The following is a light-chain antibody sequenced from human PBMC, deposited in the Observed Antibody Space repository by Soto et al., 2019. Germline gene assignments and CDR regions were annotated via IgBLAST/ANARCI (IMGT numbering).Light chain of an antibody. J-gene: IGKJ3*01. CDR3: QQYNNWPPAT. Sequence: EIVMTQSPATLSVSPGERATLSCRASQSLSSNLAWYQQKPGQAPRLLIYGASTRATGIPARFSGSGSGTEFTLTISSLQSEDFAVYSCQQYNNWPPATFGPGTKVDIK. CDR2: GAS. V-gene: IGKV3-15*01. CDR1: QSLSSN.